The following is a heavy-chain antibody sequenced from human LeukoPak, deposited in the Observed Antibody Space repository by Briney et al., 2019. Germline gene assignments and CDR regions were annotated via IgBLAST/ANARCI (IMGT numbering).Heavy chain of an antibody. J-gene: IGHJ4*02. Sequence: GGSLRLSCAASGFTFSSHALSWVRQAPGKGLEWVSSLSGSGYNTYYADSVKGRFTISRDNSKNTVYLQMNSLKAEDTAVYYCAKDPYGTRYFDYWGQGTLVTVSS. V-gene: IGHV3-23*01. D-gene: IGHD2-2*01. CDR3: AKDPYGTRYFDY. CDR1: GFTFSSHA. CDR2: LSGSGYNT.